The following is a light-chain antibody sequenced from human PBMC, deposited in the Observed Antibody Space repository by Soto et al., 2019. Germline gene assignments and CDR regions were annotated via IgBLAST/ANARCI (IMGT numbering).Light chain of an antibody. J-gene: IGLJ1*01. CDR2: RNN. Sequence: QAVVTQPPSASGTPGQRVTISCSGSSSNIGSNYVYWYQQLPGTAPKLLIYRNNQRPSGVADRFSGSKSGTSASLAISGLPSEDEADYYCAAWDDSLSGLYVFGTGTQLTVL. V-gene: IGLV1-47*01. CDR3: AAWDDSLSGLYV. CDR1: SSNIGSNY.